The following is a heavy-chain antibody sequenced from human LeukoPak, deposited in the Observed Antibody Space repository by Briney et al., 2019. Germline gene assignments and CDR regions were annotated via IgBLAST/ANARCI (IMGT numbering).Heavy chain of an antibody. CDR3: ASYYDFWSGYYTYYFDY. J-gene: IGHJ4*02. Sequence: GGSLRLSCAASGFTFSDYYMSWIRQAPGKGLEFVSYISSSGSTIYYADSVKGRFTISRDNAKNSLYLQMNSLRAEDTAVYYCASYYDFWSGYYTYYFDYWGQGTLVTVSS. V-gene: IGHV3-11*04. CDR1: GFTFSDYY. CDR2: ISSSGSTI. D-gene: IGHD3-3*01.